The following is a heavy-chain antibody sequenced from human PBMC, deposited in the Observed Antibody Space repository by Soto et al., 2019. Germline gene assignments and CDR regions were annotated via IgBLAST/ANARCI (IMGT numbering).Heavy chain of an antibody. V-gene: IGHV1-69*13. CDR1: GGTFSSYA. D-gene: IGHD3-22*01. Sequence: ASVKVSCKASGGTFSSYAISCVRQAPGQGLEWMGGIIPIFGTANYAQKFQGRVTITADESSSTAYMELRSLRSDDTAMYYCARGGYYDSSGSRNYHYYGMNVWGQGTTVTVSS. CDR3: ARGGYYDSSGSRNYHYYGMNV. CDR2: IIPIFGTA. J-gene: IGHJ6*02.